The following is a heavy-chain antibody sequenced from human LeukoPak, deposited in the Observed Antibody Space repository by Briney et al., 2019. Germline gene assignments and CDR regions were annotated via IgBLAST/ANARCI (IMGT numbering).Heavy chain of an antibody. V-gene: IGHV3-7*01. J-gene: IGHJ4*02. CDR3: VSQEVVPH. Sequence: GRSLRLSCAASGFNFINYWMSWVRQAPGKGLEWVANVKEDGTTKQYVDSVKGRFTISRDNAKNSLYLQMDSLRAEDTAVYYCVSQEVVPHWGQGTLVSVS. CDR1: GFNFINYW. CDR2: VKEDGTTK. D-gene: IGHD2-15*01.